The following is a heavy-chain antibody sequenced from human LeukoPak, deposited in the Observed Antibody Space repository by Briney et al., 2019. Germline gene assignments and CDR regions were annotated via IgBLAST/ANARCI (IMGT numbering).Heavy chain of an antibody. D-gene: IGHD2-8*01. CDR3: ARQAHCTSDLCYPFDY. CDR2: IHYSGST. J-gene: IGHJ4*02. CDR1: GGSISGYY. V-gene: IGHV4-59*08. Sequence: SETLSLTCTVSGGSISGYYWSWIRQPPGKGLEWIGYIHYSGSTNYNPSLKSRATISADTTKNQFSLKLSSVTAADTAVYYCARQAHCTSDLCYPFDYWGQGTLVTVSS.